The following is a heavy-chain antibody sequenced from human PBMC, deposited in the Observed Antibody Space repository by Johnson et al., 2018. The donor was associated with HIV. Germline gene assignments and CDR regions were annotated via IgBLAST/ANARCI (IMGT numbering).Heavy chain of an antibody. V-gene: IGHV3-7*03. Sequence: VQLVESGGGVVQPGRSLRLSCPASGFTFSNSAMHWVRQAPGKGLEWVANIKQDGTEKYYVGSVKGRFTISRDNAKNTLYLQMNSLRAEDTALYYCARDRTGGSYPRAFDIWGQGTMVTVSS. CDR2: IKQDGTEK. D-gene: IGHD1-26*01. CDR3: ARDRTGGSYPRAFDI. J-gene: IGHJ3*02. CDR1: GFTFSNSA.